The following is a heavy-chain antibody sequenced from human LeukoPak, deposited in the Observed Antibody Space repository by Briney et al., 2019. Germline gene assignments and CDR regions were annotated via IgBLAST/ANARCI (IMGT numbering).Heavy chain of an antibody. D-gene: IGHD5-18*01. CDR1: GCTFTGYY. J-gene: IGHJ4*02. Sequence: GASVKVSCKASGCTFTGYYMHWVRQAPGQGLQWMGWINTNTGNPTYAQGFTGRYVFSLDTSVSTAYLQISGLTADDTAVYFCGRDPRLGIRGYTYGYIEYWGQGTLVTVSS. V-gene: IGHV7-4-1*02. CDR3: GRDPRLGIRGYTYGYIEY. CDR2: INTNTGNP.